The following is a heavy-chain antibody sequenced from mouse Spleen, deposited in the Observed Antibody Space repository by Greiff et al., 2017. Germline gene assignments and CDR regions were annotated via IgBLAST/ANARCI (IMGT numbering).Heavy chain of an antibody. V-gene: IGHV14-3*02. J-gene: IGHJ3*01. Sequence: VQLKQSGAELVKPGASVKLSCTASGFNINDTYMHWVKQRPEQGLEWIGRIDPANGNTKYDPKFQGKATITADTSSTTAYLQLSSLTSEDTAVYYCARIFAYWGQGTLVTVSA. CDR1: GFNINDTY. CDR3: ARIFAY. CDR2: IDPANGNT.